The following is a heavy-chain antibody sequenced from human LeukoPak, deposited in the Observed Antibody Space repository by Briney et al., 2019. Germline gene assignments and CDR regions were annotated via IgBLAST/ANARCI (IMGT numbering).Heavy chain of an antibody. J-gene: IGHJ5*02. CDR2: ISSSSSTI. CDR1: GFTFSSYS. CDR3: ARDQLQRNVGGNWFDP. Sequence: GGSLRLSCAASGFTFSSYSMNWVRQAPGKGLEWVSYISSSSSTIYYADSVKGRFTISRDNAKNSLYLQMNSLRAEDTAVYYCARDQLQRNVGGNWFDPWGQGTLVTVSS. D-gene: IGHD4-11*01. V-gene: IGHV3-48*01.